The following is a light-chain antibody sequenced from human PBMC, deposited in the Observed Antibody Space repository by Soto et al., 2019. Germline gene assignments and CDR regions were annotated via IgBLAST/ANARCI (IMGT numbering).Light chain of an antibody. J-gene: IGLJ1*01. V-gene: IGLV2-14*01. CDR1: SSDICAYNY. CDR3: NSYTTLSNRG. Sequence: QSALTQPASVSGSPGQSITISCTGTSSDICAYNYVSWYHQHPGKAPKLLIYEVTNRPSGVSDRFSGSKSGNTASLTISGLQAEDEANYYCNSYTTLSNRGFGTGTKLTVL. CDR2: EVT.